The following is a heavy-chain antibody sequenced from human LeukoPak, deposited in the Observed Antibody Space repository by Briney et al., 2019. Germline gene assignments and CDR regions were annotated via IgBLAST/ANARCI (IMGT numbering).Heavy chain of an antibody. V-gene: IGHV3-15*01. CDR2: IKIKTDGRST. D-gene: IGHD3-22*01. Sequence: GGSLRLSCAASGLTLSNAWMSWVRQAPGKGLEWVGRIKIKTDGRSTDYAAPLKGRFTISRDDSKNTLYLQMNSLKTEDTAVYYCTTDNYDSSGYYAGDYWGQGTLVTVSS. CDR3: TTDNYDSSGYYAGDY. CDR1: GLTLSNAW. J-gene: IGHJ4*02.